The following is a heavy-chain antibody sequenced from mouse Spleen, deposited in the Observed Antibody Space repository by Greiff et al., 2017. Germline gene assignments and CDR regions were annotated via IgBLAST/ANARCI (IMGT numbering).Heavy chain of an antibody. CDR1: GYTFTSYW. CDR3: ARSTARARYYAMDY. Sequence: QVQLKQSGAELVKPGASVKLSCKASGYTFTSYWMQWVKQRPGQGLEWIGEIDPSDSYTNYNQKFKGKATLTVDTSSSTAYMQLSSLTSEDSAVYYCARSTARARYYAMDYWGQGTSVTVSS. V-gene: IGHV1-50*01. D-gene: IGHD3-2*01. J-gene: IGHJ4*01. CDR2: IDPSDSYT.